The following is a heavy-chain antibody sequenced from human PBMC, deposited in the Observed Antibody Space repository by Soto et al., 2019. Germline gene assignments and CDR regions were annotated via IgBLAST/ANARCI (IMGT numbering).Heavy chain of an antibody. CDR3: ARDGIDYSHCFDY. CDR1: GFTFGNYA. Sequence: EVHLVDSGGGLVKPGGSLRLSCAASGFTFGNYAMNWLRQAPGKRLEWISSINRSGSHIYYPDSVKGRFTISRDNAESSLFLQMDSLRAGDTAVYYCARDGIDYSHCFDYWGRGILVIVSS. V-gene: IGHV3-21*06. J-gene: IGHJ4*02. CDR2: INRSGSHI. D-gene: IGHD4-4*01.